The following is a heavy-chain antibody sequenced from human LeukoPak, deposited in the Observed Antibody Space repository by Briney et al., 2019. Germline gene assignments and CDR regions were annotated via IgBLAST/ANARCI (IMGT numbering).Heavy chain of an antibody. D-gene: IGHD4-17*01. CDR2: VFYDGSS. Sequence: SETLSLTCTVSSGSIRNSNYYWGWIRQPPGKGLEWIGSVFYDGSSDYNHSLKSRVTMSVDTSKSQFSLNLMSVTAADTAVYYCTRDTGTTGEVKFDPWGQGTLVTVSS. CDR3: TRDTGTTGEVKFDP. CDR1: SGSIRNSNYY. J-gene: IGHJ5*02. V-gene: IGHV4-39*07.